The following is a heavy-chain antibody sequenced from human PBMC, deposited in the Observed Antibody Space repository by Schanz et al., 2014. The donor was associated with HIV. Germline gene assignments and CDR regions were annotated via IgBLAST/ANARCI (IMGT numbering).Heavy chain of an antibody. D-gene: IGHD2-21*02. CDR3: ARGDFGGNSVDY. J-gene: IGHJ4*01. V-gene: IGHV4-34*01. CDR1: GGSLSGNY. CDR2: INPPGSI. Sequence: QVQLQQWGAGLLKPSETLTLTCAVYGGSLSGNYWNWIRQPPGKGLEWMGEINPPGSIDYNPSLKSRVTISVDTSKNQFSLKLSSVTAADTAVYYCARGDFGGNSVDYWGHGNLVTVSS.